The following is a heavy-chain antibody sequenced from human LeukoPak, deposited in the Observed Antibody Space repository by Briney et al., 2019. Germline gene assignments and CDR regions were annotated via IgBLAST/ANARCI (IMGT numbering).Heavy chain of an antibody. J-gene: IGHJ4*02. CDR3: ARLYCGGDCAVDS. D-gene: IGHD2-21*02. Sequence: SETLSLTCTVSVGSVSSYYWSWIRQPPWKGLEGIGYIYYSGSTNYSPSLKSRVTISVDTSKNQFSLKLSSVTAADTAVYYCARLYCGGDCAVDSWGQGTLVTVSS. CDR2: IYYSGST. CDR1: VGSVSSYY. V-gene: IGHV4-59*02.